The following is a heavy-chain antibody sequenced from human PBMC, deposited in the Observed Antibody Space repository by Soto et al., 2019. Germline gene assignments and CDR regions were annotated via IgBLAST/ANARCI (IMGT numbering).Heavy chain of an antibody. Sequence: EVQLVESGGGLVQPGGSLRLSCAASGFTFSRYAMNWVRQAPGKGLKWISYISSGSSTIHYADSVKGRFTISRDNAKNSLSLQMNSLSPEDTAVYYCARDRSLGANFYNYMDVWGKVTTATVSS. D-gene: IGHD3-16*01. J-gene: IGHJ6*03. V-gene: IGHV3-48*04. CDR1: GFTFSRYA. CDR3: ARDRSLGANFYNYMDV. CDR2: ISSGSSTI.